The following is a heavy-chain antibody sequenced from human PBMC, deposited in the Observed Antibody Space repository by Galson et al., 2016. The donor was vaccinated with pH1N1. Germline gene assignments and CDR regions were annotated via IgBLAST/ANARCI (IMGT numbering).Heavy chain of an antibody. J-gene: IGHJ4*02. CDR1: GYSVTRYY. V-gene: IGHV1-46*01. CDR2: IDPSDGTT. Sequence: SVKVSCKAAGYSVTRYYMHWVRQAPGQGLEWMGIIDPSDGTTTYSEKFQGRISLTRDTSTNSVYMELTTLRPDDSATHFCARRYFLDYWGQGTLVTVSS. CDR3: ARRYFLDY.